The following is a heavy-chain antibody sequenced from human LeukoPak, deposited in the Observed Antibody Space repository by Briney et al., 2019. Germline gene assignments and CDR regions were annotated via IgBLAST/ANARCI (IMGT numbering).Heavy chain of an antibody. D-gene: IGHD3-3*01. CDR2: IYHSGST. V-gene: IGHV4-38-2*02. J-gene: IGHJ4*02. CDR3: ARGGNGVFYDFWSGQFDY. Sequence: SETLSLTCTVSGHSISSGYYWGWIRQPPGKGLEWIGSIYHSGSTYYNPSLKSRVTISVDTSKNQFSLKLSSVTAADTAVYYCARGGNGVFYDFWSGQFDYWGQGTLVTVSS. CDR1: GHSISSGYY.